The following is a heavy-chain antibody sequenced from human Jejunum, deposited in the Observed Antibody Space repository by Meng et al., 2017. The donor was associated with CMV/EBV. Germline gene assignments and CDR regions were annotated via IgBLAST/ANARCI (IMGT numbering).Heavy chain of an antibody. Sequence: VSCGSVTSGTYYWSWIRQPPGKGLEWIGYIYYSGSTNYNPSLKSRVTISVDTSKNQFSLKLSSVTAADTAVYYCARDQDTTMLAYWGQGTLVTVSS. D-gene: IGHD3-10*02. CDR2: IYYSGST. CDR1: CGSVTSGTYY. CDR3: ARDQDTTMLAY. V-gene: IGHV4-61*01. J-gene: IGHJ4*02.